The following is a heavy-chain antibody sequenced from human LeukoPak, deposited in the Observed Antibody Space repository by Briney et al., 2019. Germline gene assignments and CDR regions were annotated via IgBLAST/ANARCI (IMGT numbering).Heavy chain of an antibody. V-gene: IGHV3-48*04. D-gene: IGHD1-26*01. CDR1: GFTFSSYS. Sequence: HSGGSLRLSCAASGFTFSSYSMNWVRQAPGKGLEWVSYISSSSSTIYYADSVKGRFTISRDNAKNSLYLQMNSLRAEDTAVYYCARDDARYSGSYYYYYGMDVWGQGTTVTVSS. J-gene: IGHJ6*02. CDR3: ARDDARYSGSYYYYYGMDV. CDR2: ISSSSSTI.